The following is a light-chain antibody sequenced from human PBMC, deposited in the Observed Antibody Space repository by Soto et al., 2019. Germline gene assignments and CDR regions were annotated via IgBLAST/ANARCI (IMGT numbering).Light chain of an antibody. J-gene: IGKJ1*01. V-gene: IGKV3-20*01. CDR1: QSVSSSY. CDR2: GAS. CDR3: QQYASSTRK. Sequence: EIVLTQSSGTLSLSPGERATLSGRASQSVSSSYLAWYQQKPGQAPRLLIYGASSRATGIPDRFSGSGSATDYPVTIIRLEPEDFEVYHCQQYASSTRKIGQGTTEEIK.